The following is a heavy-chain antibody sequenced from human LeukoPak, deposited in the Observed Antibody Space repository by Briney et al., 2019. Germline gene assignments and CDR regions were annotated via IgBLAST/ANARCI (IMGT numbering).Heavy chain of an antibody. CDR3: ARGSARIVGALYYYYYMDV. Sequence: GASVKVSCKASGGTFSSYAISWVRQAPGRGLEWMGGIIPIFGTANYAQKFQGRVTITTDESTSTAYMELSSLRSEDTAVYYCARGSARIVGALYYYYYMDVWGKGTTVTVSS. D-gene: IGHD1-26*01. V-gene: IGHV1-69*05. CDR1: GGTFSSYA. CDR2: IIPIFGTA. J-gene: IGHJ6*03.